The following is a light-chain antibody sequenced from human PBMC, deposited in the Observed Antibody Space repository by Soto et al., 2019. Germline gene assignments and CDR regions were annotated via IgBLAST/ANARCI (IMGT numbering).Light chain of an antibody. CDR1: RSVDLW. CDR3: QQYNSYSIT. CDR2: DAS. J-gene: IGKJ5*01. V-gene: IGKV1-5*01. Sequence: GDRVTITCRASRSVDLWLAWYQKKPGKAPKLLIYDASSLESGVPSRFSASGSGTELTLTIGSLQPDDCATYDCQQYNSYSITFGQGTRLEIK.